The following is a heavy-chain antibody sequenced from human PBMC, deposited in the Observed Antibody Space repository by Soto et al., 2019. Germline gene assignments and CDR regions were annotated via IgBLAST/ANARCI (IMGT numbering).Heavy chain of an antibody. CDR2: VWYDGSNQ. CDR1: GYTFIDYY. D-gene: IGHD5-18*01. Sequence: SCKASGYTFIDYYMHWVRQAPGKGLEWVAVVWYDGSNQYYADSVKGRFTIFRDNSKNTLFLQMNSLRVEDTAVYYCAGGYSYSPGFYFDYWGQGSLVTVSS. CDR3: AGGYSYSPGFYFDY. J-gene: IGHJ4*02. V-gene: IGHV3-33*08.